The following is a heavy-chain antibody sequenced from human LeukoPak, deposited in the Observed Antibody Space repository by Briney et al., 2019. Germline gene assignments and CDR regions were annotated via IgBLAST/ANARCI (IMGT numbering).Heavy chain of an antibody. J-gene: IGHJ3*02. Sequence: SETLSLTCTVSGGSISSYYWSWIRQPPGKGLEWIGYIHYRRSTNYNPSLKSRVTISVDTSKNQFSLKLSSVTAADTAVYYCARHVGLDAFDIWGQGTMVTVSS. V-gene: IGHV4-59*08. CDR2: IHYRRST. D-gene: IGHD2-15*01. CDR3: ARHVGLDAFDI. CDR1: GGSISSYY.